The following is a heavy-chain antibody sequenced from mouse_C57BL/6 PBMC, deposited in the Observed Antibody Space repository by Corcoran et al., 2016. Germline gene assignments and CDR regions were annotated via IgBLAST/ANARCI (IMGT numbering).Heavy chain of an antibody. CDR3: ARIYYYGSSYYLDY. CDR2: IYPGSGST. D-gene: IGHD1-1*01. CDR1: GYTFTSYG. Sequence: QVQLQQPGAELVKPGASVKMSCKASGYTFTSYGITWVKQRPGQGLEWIGEIYPGSGSTNYNEKFKSKATMTVDTSSSTAYMQLSSLTSEDSAVYYCARIYYYGSSYYLDYWGQGTTLTVSS. J-gene: IGHJ2*01. V-gene: IGHV1-55*01.